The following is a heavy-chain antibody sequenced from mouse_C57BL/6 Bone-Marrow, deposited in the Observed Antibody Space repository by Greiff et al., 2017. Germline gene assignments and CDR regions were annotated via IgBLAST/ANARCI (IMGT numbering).Heavy chain of an antibody. CDR2: ISNLAYSI. CDR1: GFTFSDYG. D-gene: IGHD2-1*01. J-gene: IGHJ3*01. Sequence: EVQGVESGGGLVQPGGSLKLSCAASGFTFSDYGMAWVRQAPRKGPEWVAFISNLAYSIYYADTVTGRFTISRENAKNTLYLEMSSLRSEDTAMYYCASYGNSCAYWGQGTLVTVSA. V-gene: IGHV5-15*01. CDR3: ASYGNSCAY.